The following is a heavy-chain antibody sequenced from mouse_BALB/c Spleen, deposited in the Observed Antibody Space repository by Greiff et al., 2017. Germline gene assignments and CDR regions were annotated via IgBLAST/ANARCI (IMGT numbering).Heavy chain of an antibody. J-gene: IGHJ3*01. CDR2: ISYDGSN. Sequence: EVKLMESGPGLVKPSQSLSLTCSVTGYSITSGYYWNWIRQFPGNKLEWMGYISYDGSNNYNPSLKNRISITRDTSKNQFFLKLNSVTTEDTATYYCARDTYYYGSSPAWFADWGQGTLGTVSA. CDR3: ARDTYYYGSSPAWFAD. V-gene: IGHV3-6*02. CDR1: GYSITSGYY. D-gene: IGHD1-1*01.